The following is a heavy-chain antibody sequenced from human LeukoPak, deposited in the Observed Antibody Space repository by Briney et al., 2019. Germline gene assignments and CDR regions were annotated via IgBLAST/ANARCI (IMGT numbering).Heavy chain of an antibody. Sequence: SENLSLNSTVSSGSIRSYYWGWVRQPPGQGLEWISRPYTTGTTQYNPSLKSRVTMSVDTSTNQFSLNLRSMTAADTAVYYCGRQGYTASYYFFDYWGQGTLVAVS. CDR3: GRQGYTASYYFFDY. CDR1: SGSIRSYY. J-gene: IGHJ4*02. CDR2: PYTTGTT. D-gene: IGHD1-26*01. V-gene: IGHV4-4*07.